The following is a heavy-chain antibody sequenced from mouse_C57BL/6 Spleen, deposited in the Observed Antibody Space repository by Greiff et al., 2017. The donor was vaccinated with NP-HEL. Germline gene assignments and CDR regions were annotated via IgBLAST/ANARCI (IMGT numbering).Heavy chain of an antibody. D-gene: IGHD1-1*01. J-gene: IGHJ1*03. V-gene: IGHV6-3*01. Sequence: EVKVEESGGGLVQPGGSMKLSCVASGFTFSNYWMNWVRQSPEKGLEWVAQIRLKSDNYATHYAESVKGRFTISRDDSKSSVYLQMTNLRAEDTGIYYCPGFITQPRYWGTGTTVTVSS. CDR2: IRLKSDNYAT. CDR3: PGFITQPRY. CDR1: GFTFSNYW.